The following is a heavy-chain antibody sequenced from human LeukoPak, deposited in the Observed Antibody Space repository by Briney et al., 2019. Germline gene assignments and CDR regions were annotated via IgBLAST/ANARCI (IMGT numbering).Heavy chain of an antibody. Sequence: SETLSLTCTVPGGSIRSGDYCWSWIRQPPGKGLGWIGYIYYSGSPYCNPSLKSRVTISVDTSKNQFSLKLSSMTAADTAVYYCARLLAPAFDIWGQGTMVTVSS. J-gene: IGHJ3*02. CDR3: ARLLAPAFDI. CDR1: GGSIRSGDYC. V-gene: IGHV4-30-4*08. CDR2: IYYSGSP.